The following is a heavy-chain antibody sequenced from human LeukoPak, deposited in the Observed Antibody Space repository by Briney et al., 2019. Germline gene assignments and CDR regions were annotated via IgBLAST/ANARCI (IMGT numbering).Heavy chain of an antibody. V-gene: IGHV3-13*01. Sequence: QTGGSLRLSCAASGFTFSNNDMHWARQGPGKGRKWVSAIDTSGDTYYPGSVKGRFTISRENAKNILYLQMNSLRVGDTAVYYCARGSTTVAFEIWGQGTMVSVSS. CDR3: ARGSTTVAFEI. CDR2: IDTSGDT. J-gene: IGHJ3*02. D-gene: IGHD1-26*01. CDR1: GFTFSNND.